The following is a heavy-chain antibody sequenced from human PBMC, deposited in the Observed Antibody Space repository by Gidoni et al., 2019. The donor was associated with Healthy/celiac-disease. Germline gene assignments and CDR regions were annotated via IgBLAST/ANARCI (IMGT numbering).Heavy chain of an antibody. CDR3: ARGDEEHPGGNYYGMDV. Sequence: EVQLVESGGGLVKPGGSLRLSCAASGFTVSSYSMNWVRQAPGKGLEWVSSISSSSSYIYYADSVKGRFTISRDNAKNSLYLQMNSLRAEDTAVYYCARGDEEHPGGNYYGMDVWGQGTTVTVSS. V-gene: IGHV3-21*01. CDR2: ISSSSSYI. J-gene: IGHJ6*02. CDR1: GFTVSSYS. D-gene: IGHD3-16*01.